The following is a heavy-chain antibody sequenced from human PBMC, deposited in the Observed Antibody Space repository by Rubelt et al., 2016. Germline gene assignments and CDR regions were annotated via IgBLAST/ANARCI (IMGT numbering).Heavy chain of an antibody. V-gene: IGHV3-30*02. CDR2: IRYDGSNK. J-gene: IGHJ4*02. D-gene: IGHD1-26*01. Sequence: GGSLRLSCAASGFTFNSHGMHWVRQAPGKGLEWVAFIRYDGSNKYYPNSVKGRFTIARDNSKNTLYLQMDSLRAEDTAVFYCAKGPGTYLPKYYFDYLGQGTLVTVSS. CDR3: AKGPGTYLPKYYFDY. CDR1: GFTFNSHG.